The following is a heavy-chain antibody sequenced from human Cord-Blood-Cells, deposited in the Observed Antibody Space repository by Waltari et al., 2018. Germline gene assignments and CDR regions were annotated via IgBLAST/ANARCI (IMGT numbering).Heavy chain of an antibody. CDR3: ARDLIYYDSSGYYPTFGY. D-gene: IGHD3-22*01. J-gene: IGHJ4*02. CDR2: IWYDGSNK. CDR1: GFTFSSYG. Sequence: QVQLVESGGGVVQPGRSLRLSCAASGFTFSSYGMHWVRQVPGQGLEWVAVIWYDGSNKYYADSVKGRFTISRDNSKNTLYLQMNSLRAEDTAVYYCARDLIYYDSSGYYPTFGYWGQGTLVTVSS. V-gene: IGHV3-33*01.